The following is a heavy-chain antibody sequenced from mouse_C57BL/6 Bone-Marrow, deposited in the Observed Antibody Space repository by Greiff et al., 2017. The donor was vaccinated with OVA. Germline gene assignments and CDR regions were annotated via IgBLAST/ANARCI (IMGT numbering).Heavy chain of an antibody. CDR1: GYTFTSYW. V-gene: IGHV1-5*01. CDR2: IYPGNSDT. CDR3: TRGLYYGNPYYFDY. Sequence: EVKLVESGTVLARPGASVKMSCKTSGYTFTSYWMHWVKQRPGQGLEWIGAIYPGNSDTSYNQKFKGKAKLTAVTSASTAYMELSSLTNEDSAVYYCTRGLYYGNPYYFDYWGQGTTLTVSS. D-gene: IGHD2-1*01. J-gene: IGHJ2*01.